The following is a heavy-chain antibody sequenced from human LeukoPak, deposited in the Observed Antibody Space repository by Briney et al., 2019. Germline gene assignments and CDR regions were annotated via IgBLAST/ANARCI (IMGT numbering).Heavy chain of an antibody. V-gene: IGHV4-59*08. CDR2: IYYSGST. J-gene: IGHJ6*02. CDR3: ARSGRRWLQYYYYGMDV. CDR1: GGSISSYY. Sequence: PSETLSLTCTVSGGSISSYYWSWIRQPPGKGLEWIGYIYYSGSTNYNPSLKSRVTISVDTPKNQFSLKLSPVTAADTAVYYCARSGRRWLQYYYYGMDVWGQGTTVTVSS. D-gene: IGHD5-24*01.